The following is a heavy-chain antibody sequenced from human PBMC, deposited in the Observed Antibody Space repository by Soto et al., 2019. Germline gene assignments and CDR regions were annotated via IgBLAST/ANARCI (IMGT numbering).Heavy chain of an antibody. CDR2: MSDSGST. J-gene: IGHJ6*02. V-gene: IGHV4-59*01. CDR3: GGYSSSSICPEGHYFAFEV. D-gene: IGHD2-2*01. Sequence: SDTLSLICNVSGGSISTYYWNWIRQSAGEGLEWIGYMSDSGSTNNNPSLKSRFTISEETAKKQASLKLGSVSVADTARYSGGGYSSSSICPEGHYFAFEVWGQGTTVTVSS. CDR1: GGSISTYY.